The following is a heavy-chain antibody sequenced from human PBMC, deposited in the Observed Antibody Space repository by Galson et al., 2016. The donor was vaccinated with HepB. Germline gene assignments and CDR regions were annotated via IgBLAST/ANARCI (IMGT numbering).Heavy chain of an antibody. Sequence: ETLSLTCTVSGGSISSYYWSWIRQPPGKGLEWIGYIYYSGSTIYNPSLKSRVTIPVDTSKNQFSLKLSSVTAADTAVYYCARASPRDSSGWYPDAFDIWGQGTMVTVSS. CDR3: ARASPRDSSGWYPDAFDI. CDR2: IYYSGST. D-gene: IGHD6-19*01. CDR1: GGSISSYY. V-gene: IGHV4-59*01. J-gene: IGHJ3*02.